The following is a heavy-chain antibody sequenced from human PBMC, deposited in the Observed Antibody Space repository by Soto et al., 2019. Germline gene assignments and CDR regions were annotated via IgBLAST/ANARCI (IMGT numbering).Heavy chain of an antibody. CDR2: ISYDGSNK. D-gene: IGHD6-19*01. CDR1: GFTFSSYA. J-gene: IGHJ1*01. V-gene: IGHV3-30-3*01. Sequence: QVQLVESGGGVVQPGRSLRLSCAASGFTFSSYAMHWVRQAPGKGLEWVAVISYDGSNKSYADSVKGRFTISRDNSKTTLYLQMNSLRAEDTAVYYCARAKYSSGWHGFQHWGQGTLVTVSS. CDR3: ARAKYSSGWHGFQH.